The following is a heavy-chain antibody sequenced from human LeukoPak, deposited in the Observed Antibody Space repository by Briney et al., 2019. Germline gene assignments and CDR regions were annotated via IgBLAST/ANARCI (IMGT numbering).Heavy chain of an antibody. CDR2: VSWDGNNI. J-gene: IGHJ6*03. CDR3: GKSTVGSYNYYMDV. Sequence: GGSLRLSCVASGLSFDDYAMHWVRQAPGKGMEWVSGVSWDGNNIGYADSVKGRFTISRDNAKNSLYLQMNSLRAEDTASYYCGKSTVGSYNYYMDVWGKGTTVTVSS. V-gene: IGHV3-9*01. CDR1: GLSFDDYA. D-gene: IGHD3-10*01.